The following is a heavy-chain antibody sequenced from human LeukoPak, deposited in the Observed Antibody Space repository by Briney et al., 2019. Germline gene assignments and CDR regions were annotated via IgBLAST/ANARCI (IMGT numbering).Heavy chain of an antibody. CDR1: GYTLTELS. J-gene: IGHJ4*02. V-gene: IGHV1-24*01. Sequence: ASVKVSCKVSGYTLTELSMHWVRQAPGKGLEWMGGFDPEDGETIYAQKFQGRVTITTDESTSTAYMELSSLRSEDTAVYYCAREEVTQFAYWGQGTLVTVSS. D-gene: IGHD4-23*01. CDR3: AREEVTQFAY. CDR2: FDPEDGET.